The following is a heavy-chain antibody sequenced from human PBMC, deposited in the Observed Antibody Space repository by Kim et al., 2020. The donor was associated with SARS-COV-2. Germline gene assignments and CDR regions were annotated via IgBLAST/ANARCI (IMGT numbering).Heavy chain of an antibody. CDR3: ARGGDYGDY. CDR2: SYT. J-gene: IGHJ4*02. V-gene: IGHV5-10-1*01. D-gene: IGHD3-16*01. Sequence: SYTNYSPSFQGHVTISADKSISTAYLQWSSLTASDTAMYYCARGGDYGDYWGQGTLVTVSS.